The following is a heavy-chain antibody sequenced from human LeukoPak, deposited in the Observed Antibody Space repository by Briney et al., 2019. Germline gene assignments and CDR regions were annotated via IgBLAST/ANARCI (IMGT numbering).Heavy chain of an antibody. Sequence: SETLSLTCTVSGGSISSGGHYWSWIRQHPGKGLEWIGYIFDGGNTYYNPSLKSRVTISVDTSKNQLSLNLTSVTAADTAVFYCARDRKGWIQLDYWGQGTLVTVSS. CDR3: ARDRKGWIQLDY. CDR1: GGSISSGGHY. CDR2: IFDGGNT. V-gene: IGHV4-31*03. D-gene: IGHD5-18*01. J-gene: IGHJ4*02.